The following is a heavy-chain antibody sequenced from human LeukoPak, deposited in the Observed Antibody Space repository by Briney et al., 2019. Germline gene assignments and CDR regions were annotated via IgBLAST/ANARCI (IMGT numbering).Heavy chain of an antibody. CDR2: ITSDSSTM. Sequence: GGSLRLSCAASGFTFSSYSMNWVRQTPGQGLEWVSYITSDSSTMFYADSVKGRFTASRDNAENSMYLQMNSLKTEDTAVYYCTTDSTPYSSSWYWFDYWGQGTLVTVSS. V-gene: IGHV3-48*01. J-gene: IGHJ4*02. CDR1: GFTFSSYS. D-gene: IGHD6-13*01. CDR3: TTDSTPYSSSWYWFDY.